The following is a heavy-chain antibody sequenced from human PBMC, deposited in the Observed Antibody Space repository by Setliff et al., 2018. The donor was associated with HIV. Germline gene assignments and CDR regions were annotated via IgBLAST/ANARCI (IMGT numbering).Heavy chain of an antibody. CDR3: ARDERRWLQSGMDV. J-gene: IGHJ6*02. D-gene: IGHD5-12*01. V-gene: IGHV3-33*01. CDR1: GFTFSSYG. CDR2: IWYDGSNK. Sequence: GGSLRLSCAASGFTFSSYGMHWVRQAPGKGLEWVAVIWYDGSNKYFADSVTGRFTISRDNSKNTLYLQMNSLRAEDTAVYYCARDERRWLQSGMDVWGQGTTVTVSS.